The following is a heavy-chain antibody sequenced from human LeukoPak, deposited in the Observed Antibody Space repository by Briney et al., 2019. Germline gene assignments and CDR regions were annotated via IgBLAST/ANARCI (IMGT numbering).Heavy chain of an antibody. CDR2: VYYSGST. V-gene: IGHV4-61*01. CDR1: GYSISSGYN. J-gene: IGHJ3*02. Sequence: SETLPLTCTVSGYSISSGYNWGWIRQPPGKGLEWIGYVYYSGSTNYNPSLKSRVTISVDTSKNQFSLKLSSVTAADTAMFYCARGGTVGVFGAFDIWSQGTMVTVSS. CDR3: ARGGTVGVFGAFDI. D-gene: IGHD3-16*02.